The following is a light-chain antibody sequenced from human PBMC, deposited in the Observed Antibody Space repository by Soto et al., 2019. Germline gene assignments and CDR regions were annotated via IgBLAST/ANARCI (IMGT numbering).Light chain of an antibody. CDR2: RNN. V-gene: IGLV1-47*01. CDR1: SSNIGSNY. Sequence: QSVLTQPPSASGTPEQRVTISCSGTSSNIGSNYVYWYQQLPGAAPKLLIYRNNQRFSGVPDRFSGSKSGTSASLAISGLRSEDEADYYCAAWDDSLNGVVFGGGTKLTVL. CDR3: AAWDDSLNGVV. J-gene: IGLJ2*01.